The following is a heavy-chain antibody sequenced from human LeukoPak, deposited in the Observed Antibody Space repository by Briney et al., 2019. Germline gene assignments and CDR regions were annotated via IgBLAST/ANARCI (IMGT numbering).Heavy chain of an antibody. V-gene: IGHV4-30-4*01. D-gene: IGHD3-9*01. J-gene: IGHJ3*02. CDR2: IYYSGST. CDR1: GGSISSGDYY. Sequence: PSETLSLTCTVSGGSISSGDYYWSWIRQPPGKGLEWIGYIYYSGSTYYNPSLKSRIIISVDTSKNQFSLKLSSVTAADTAVYYCVRLPEGLRYFDWYNDIWGQGTMVTVSS. CDR3: VRLPEGLRYFDWYNDI.